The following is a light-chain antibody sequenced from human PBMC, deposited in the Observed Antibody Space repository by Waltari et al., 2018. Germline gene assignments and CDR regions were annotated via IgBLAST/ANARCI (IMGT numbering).Light chain of an antibody. V-gene: IGKV1-39*01. CDR2: AGS. Sequence: DAQMTQSPSSLIASVGDTVTIFCRAGREMRNYLNWVQQKPGKAPKTLIFAGSRLQGGVPSRFSGSGFGTEFTLTISSLEPEDFAVYYCPQRLNWPPVTFGQGTRLEIK. CDR1: REMRNY. J-gene: IGKJ5*01. CDR3: PQRLNWPPVT.